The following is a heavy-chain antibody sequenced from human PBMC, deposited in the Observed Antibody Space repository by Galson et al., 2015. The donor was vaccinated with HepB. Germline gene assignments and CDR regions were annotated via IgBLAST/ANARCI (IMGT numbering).Heavy chain of an antibody. CDR2: IGTAGDT. CDR3: ARGGYYYDSSGSPRAFDI. CDR1: GFTFSSYD. Sequence: SLRLSCAASGFTFSSYDMHWVRQATGKGLEWVSAIGTAGDTYYPGSVKGRFTISRENAKNSLYLQMNSLRAGDTAVYYCARGGYYYDSSGSPRAFDIWGQGTMVTVSS. D-gene: IGHD3-22*01. V-gene: IGHV3-13*01. J-gene: IGHJ3*02.